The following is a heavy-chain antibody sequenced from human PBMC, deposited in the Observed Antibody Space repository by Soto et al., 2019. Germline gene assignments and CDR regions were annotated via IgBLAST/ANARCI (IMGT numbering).Heavy chain of an antibody. D-gene: IGHD4-4*01. J-gene: IGHJ4*02. CDR2: IRSKANSYAT. CDR3: TRWDRNYDFDD. V-gene: IGHV3-73*01. CDR1: GSTFSGFA. Sequence: PGGSLRLSCAASGSTFSGFAMHWVRQASGKGLEWVGRIRSKANSYATAYAASVKGRFTISRDDSKNTAYLQMNSLKTEDTAVYYCTRWDRNYDFDDWGQGTLVTVSS.